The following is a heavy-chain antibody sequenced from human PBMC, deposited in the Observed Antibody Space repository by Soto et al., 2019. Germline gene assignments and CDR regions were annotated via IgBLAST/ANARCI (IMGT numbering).Heavy chain of an antibody. V-gene: IGHV3-30-3*01. CDR2: ISYDGSNK. D-gene: IGHD5-18*01. CDR1: GFTFSSYA. CDR3: ARDLGYSYGYREGDGFDI. J-gene: IGHJ3*02. Sequence: QVQLVESGGGVVQPGRSLRLSCAASGFTFSSYAMHWVRQAPGKGLEWVAVISYDGSNKYYADSVKGRFTISRDNSKNTLYLQMNSLRAENTAMYYCARDLGYSYGYREGDGFDIWGQGTMVTVSS.